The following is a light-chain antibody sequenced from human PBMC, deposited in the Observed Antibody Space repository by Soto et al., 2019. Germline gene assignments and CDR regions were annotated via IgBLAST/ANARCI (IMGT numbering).Light chain of an antibody. Sequence: QSALTQPASLSGSPGQSTTISCTGTSSDIGAYDYVSWFQQHPGKAPKLMISEVSNRPSGVSNRFSGSKSGNTASLTISGLQAEDEADYYCSSYTAGGTIFGTGTKLTVL. CDR1: SSDIGAYDY. J-gene: IGLJ1*01. CDR2: EVS. CDR3: SSYTAGGTI. V-gene: IGLV2-14*01.